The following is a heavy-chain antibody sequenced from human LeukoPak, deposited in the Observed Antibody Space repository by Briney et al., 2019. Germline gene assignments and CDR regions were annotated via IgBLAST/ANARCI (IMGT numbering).Heavy chain of an antibody. CDR3: ARGRWISGNYYNFDY. CDR1: GGSIISSIYY. V-gene: IGHV4-39*07. D-gene: IGHD1-26*01. J-gene: IGHJ4*02. CDR2: IDYSGTT. Sequence: SETLSLTCSVSGGSIISSIYYWGWIRQPPGKRLEWIATIDYSGTTHYNPPLKSRVTISADTSNNQFSLKLNSVTAADTAVYYCARGRWISGNYYNFDYWGQGTLVTVSS.